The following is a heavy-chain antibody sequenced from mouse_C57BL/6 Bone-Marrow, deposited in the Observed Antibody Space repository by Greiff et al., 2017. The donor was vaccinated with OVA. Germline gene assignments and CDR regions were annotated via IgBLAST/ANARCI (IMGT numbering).Heavy chain of an antibody. V-gene: IGHV1-55*01. CDR1: GYTFTSYW. J-gene: IGHJ4*01. Sequence: QVQLQQPGAELVKPGASVKMSCKASGYTFTSYWITWVKQRPGQGLAWIGDIYPGSGSTNYHEKFKSKATLTVDTSSSTAYMQLSSLTSEDSAVYYCARYGTDYYAMDYWGQGTSGTVSS. CDR3: ARYGTDYYAMDY. D-gene: IGHD4-1*01. CDR2: IYPGSGST.